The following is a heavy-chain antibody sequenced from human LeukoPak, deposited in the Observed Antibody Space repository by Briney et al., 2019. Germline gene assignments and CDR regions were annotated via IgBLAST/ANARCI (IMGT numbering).Heavy chain of an antibody. D-gene: IGHD3-10*01. CDR1: GGSISSYY. J-gene: IGHJ4*02. Sequence: PSETLSLTCTVSGGSISSYYWSWIRQPPGKGLEWIGYIYYSGSTNYNPSLKSRVTISVDTSKNQFSLKLSSVTAADTAVYYCASEGGSGSYYTPFYYWGQGTLVTVSS. CDR3: ASEGGSGSYYTPFYY. V-gene: IGHV4-59*12. CDR2: IYYSGST.